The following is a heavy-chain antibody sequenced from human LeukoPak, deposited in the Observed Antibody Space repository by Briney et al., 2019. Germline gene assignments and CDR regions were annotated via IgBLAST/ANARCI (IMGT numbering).Heavy chain of an antibody. D-gene: IGHD5-18*01. Sequence: GGSLRLSCAASGFTFSSYAMSWVRQAPGKGLERVSAISGSGGSTYYADSVKGRFTISRDNSKNTLYLQMNSLRAEDTAVYYCAKWVYSYGYFDYWGQGTLVTVSS. CDR2: ISGSGGST. J-gene: IGHJ4*02. V-gene: IGHV3-23*01. CDR3: AKWVYSYGYFDY. CDR1: GFTFSSYA.